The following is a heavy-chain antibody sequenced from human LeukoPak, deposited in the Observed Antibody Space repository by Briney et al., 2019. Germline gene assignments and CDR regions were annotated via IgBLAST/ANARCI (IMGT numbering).Heavy chain of an antibody. CDR2: IVVGSGNT. CDR1: GFTFTSSA. J-gene: IGHJ4*02. Sequence: GTSVKVSCKASGFTFTSSAMQWVRHARGQRLEWIGWIVVGSGNTNYAQKFQERVTITRDMSTSTAYMELSSLRSEDTAVYYCAADFYRTQVFDHWGQGTLVTVSS. V-gene: IGHV1-58*02. D-gene: IGHD2/OR15-2a*01. CDR3: AADFYRTQVFDH.